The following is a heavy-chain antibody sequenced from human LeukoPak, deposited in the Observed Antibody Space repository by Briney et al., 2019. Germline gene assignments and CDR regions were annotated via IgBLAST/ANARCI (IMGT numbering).Heavy chain of an antibody. J-gene: IGHJ1*01. V-gene: IGHV3-74*01. D-gene: IGHD6-6*01. CDR2: ISSDGSIT. CDR1: GFTFSTYW. CDR3: AKGPGSSSSYEYFQH. Sequence: GGSLRLSCAASGFTFSTYWMHWVRQAPGKGLVWVSRISSDGSITGYADSVKGRFTISRDNAKNTLYLQMNSLRAEDTAVYYCAKGPGSSSSYEYFQHWGQGALVTVSS.